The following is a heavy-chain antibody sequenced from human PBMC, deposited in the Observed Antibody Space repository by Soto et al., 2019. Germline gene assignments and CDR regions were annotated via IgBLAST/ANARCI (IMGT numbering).Heavy chain of an antibody. CDR1: GFTFSSYA. D-gene: IGHD2-2*01. CDR2: ISGSGGST. J-gene: IGHJ5*02. Sequence: PGGSLRLSCAASGFTFSSYAMSWVRQAPGKGLEWVSAISGSGGSTYYADSVKGRFTISRDNSKNTLYLQMNSLRAEDTAVYYCAGKKLGYCSSTSCRFAWGQGTLVTVSS. V-gene: IGHV3-23*01. CDR3: AGKKLGYCSSTSCRFA.